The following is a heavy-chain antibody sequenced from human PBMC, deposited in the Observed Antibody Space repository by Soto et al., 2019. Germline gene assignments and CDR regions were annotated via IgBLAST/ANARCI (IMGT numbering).Heavy chain of an antibody. CDR3: AREFSTIGCWFDP. D-gene: IGHD3-3*02. Sequence: QVQLVQSGAEVKKPGASVKVSCKASGYSFINYGVSWVRQAPGQGLEWMGWIAAYNGYTKYAQKFQGRVTMTTDTSTNTAYMELRSLRSDDTAVYYCAREFSTIGCWFDPWGQGTLVTVSS. J-gene: IGHJ5*02. V-gene: IGHV1-18*01. CDR1: GYSFINYG. CDR2: IAAYNGYT.